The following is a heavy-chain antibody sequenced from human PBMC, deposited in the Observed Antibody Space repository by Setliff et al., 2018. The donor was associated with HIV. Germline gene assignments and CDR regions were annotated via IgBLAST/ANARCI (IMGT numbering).Heavy chain of an antibody. CDR3: TRAEQQLPYYYYYYGMDV. Sequence: SETLSLTCAVYGGSFSGYYWSWIRQPPGKGLEWIGEINHSGSTNYNPSLKSRVTISVDTSKNQFSLKLSSVTAADTAVYYCTRAEQQLPYYYYYYGMDVWGQGTTVTVPS. V-gene: IGHV4-34*01. CDR1: GGSFSGYY. D-gene: IGHD6-13*01. J-gene: IGHJ6*02. CDR2: INHSGST.